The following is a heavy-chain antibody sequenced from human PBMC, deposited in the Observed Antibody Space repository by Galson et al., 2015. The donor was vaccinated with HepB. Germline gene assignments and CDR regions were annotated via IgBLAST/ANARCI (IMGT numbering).Heavy chain of an antibody. D-gene: IGHD2-2*03. CDR2: ISYDGSNK. J-gene: IGHJ3*02. Sequence: SLRLSCAASGFTFSSYGMHWVRQAPGKGLEWVAVISYDGSNKYYADSVKGRFTISRDNSKNTLYLQMNSLRAEDTAVYYCAKDIGYCSSTSCAPSHGAFDIWGQGTMVTVSS. CDR1: GFTFSSYG. V-gene: IGHV3-30*18. CDR3: AKDIGYCSSTSCAPSHGAFDI.